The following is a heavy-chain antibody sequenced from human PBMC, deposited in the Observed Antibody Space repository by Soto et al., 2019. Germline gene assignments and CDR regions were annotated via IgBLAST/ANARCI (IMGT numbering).Heavy chain of an antibody. J-gene: IGHJ6*02. V-gene: IGHV3-11*06. CDR1: RFTFSDYY. CDR2: ISPGDSYI. D-gene: IGHD4-17*01. CDR3: ARGDYPASYYYSALDV. Sequence: QGLLVESGGGLVKPGGSLRVSCAASRFTFSDYYMYWVRQAPGKGLEWLSYISPGDSYIEYADSVKGRFTISRDDVQNSLVLEMNSLRAEDTAVYYCARGDYPASYYYSALDVWGQGTTVIVSS.